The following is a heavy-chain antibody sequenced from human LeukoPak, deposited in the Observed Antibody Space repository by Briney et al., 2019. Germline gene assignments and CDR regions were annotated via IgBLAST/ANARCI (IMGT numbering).Heavy chain of an antibody. CDR3: ARVTYVDDMLYQYFDY. CDR2: IFHSRNS. Sequence: SETLSLTCAVSSYSISSGSYWGWIRQSPGKGLEWVGSIFHSRNSYYNPSLKSRLTVSVDTSKNQFSLKLTSVTAADTALYYCARVTYVDDMLYQYFDYWGQGILVPVSS. CDR1: SYSISSGSY. D-gene: IGHD3-16*02. V-gene: IGHV4-38-2*01. J-gene: IGHJ4*02.